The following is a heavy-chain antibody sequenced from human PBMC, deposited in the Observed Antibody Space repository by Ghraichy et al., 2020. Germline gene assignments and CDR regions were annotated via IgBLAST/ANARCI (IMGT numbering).Heavy chain of an antibody. V-gene: IGHV3-7*01. CDR3: ARVNYGMDV. CDR2: IKKDGSDK. J-gene: IGHJ6*02. Sequence: LTCAASGFTFSGYWMTWVRQAPGKGLEWVANIKKDGSDKYYVDSVKGRFTISRDNANAKKSLYLEMNSLRAEDTAVYYCARVNYGMDVWGQGTTVTVSS. CDR1: GFTFSGYW.